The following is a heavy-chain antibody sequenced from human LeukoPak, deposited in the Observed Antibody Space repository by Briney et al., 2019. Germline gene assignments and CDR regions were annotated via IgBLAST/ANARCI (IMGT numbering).Heavy chain of an antibody. D-gene: IGHD3-22*01. V-gene: IGHV4-59*01. CDR1: GDSISSYY. CDR2: IYYSGST. CDR3: ARGSSSGYYSFDY. J-gene: IGHJ4*02. Sequence: SETLSLTCTVSGDSISSYYWSWIRQFPGKGLEWIGYIYYSGSTNYNPSLKSRVTILVDTSKNQFSLKLSSVTAADTAVYYCARGSSSGYYSFDYWGQGTLVTVSS.